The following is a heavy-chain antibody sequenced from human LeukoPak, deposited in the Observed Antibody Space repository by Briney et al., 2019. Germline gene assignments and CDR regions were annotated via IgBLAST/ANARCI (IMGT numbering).Heavy chain of an antibody. CDR1: GGSISSYY. CDR2: LSKSGNT. V-gene: IGHV4-59*01. CDR3: ARARYVNSFYAFDI. D-gene: IGHD3-9*01. J-gene: IGHJ3*02. Sequence: SETLSLTCTVSGGSISSYYWSCIRLPPGKGLEWIGYLSKSGNTNYSPSLKSRVTIFGDTSKNQFFLKLSSVTVADTAVYYCARARYVNSFYAFDIWGQGTLVTVSS.